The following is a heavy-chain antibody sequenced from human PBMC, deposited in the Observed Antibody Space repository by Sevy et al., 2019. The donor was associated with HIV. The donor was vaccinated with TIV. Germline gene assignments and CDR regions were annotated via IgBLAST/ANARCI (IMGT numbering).Heavy chain of an antibody. CDR3: TRDLYGGGWFYFDY. Sequence: GGSLRLSCTASGFTFSDYAMSWVRQAPGKGLEWVGFIKTKTYGGTTEYAASVKGRFIISSDDSKIMAYLQMNSLETEDTAVYYCTRDLYGGGWFYFDYWGQGTLVTVSS. CDR2: IKTKTYGGTT. J-gene: IGHJ4*02. V-gene: IGHV3-49*04. CDR1: GFTFSDYA. D-gene: IGHD6-19*01.